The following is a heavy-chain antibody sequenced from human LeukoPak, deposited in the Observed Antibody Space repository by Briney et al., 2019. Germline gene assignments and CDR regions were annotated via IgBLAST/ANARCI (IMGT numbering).Heavy chain of an antibody. J-gene: IGHJ4*02. CDR3: ARGAIYCGGDCFDY. Sequence: PSETLSLTCTVSGGSISSYYWSWIRQPPGKGLEWIGYIYYSGSTNYNPSLKSRVTISVDTSKNQFSLKLSSVTAADTAVYCCARGAIYCGGDCFDYWGQGTLVTVSS. D-gene: IGHD2-21*01. CDR2: IYYSGST. CDR1: GGSISSYY. V-gene: IGHV4-59*08.